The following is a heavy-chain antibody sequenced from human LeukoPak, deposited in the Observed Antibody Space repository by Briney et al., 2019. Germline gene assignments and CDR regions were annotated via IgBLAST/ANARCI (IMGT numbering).Heavy chain of an antibody. CDR3: ARGRNTMVRGVSRRYNWFDP. Sequence: SETLSLTCAVYGGSFSGYYWSWIRQPPGKGLEWIGEINHSGGTNYNPSLKSRVTISVDTSKNQFSLKLSSVTAADTAVYYCARGRNTMVRGVSRRYNWFDPWGQGTLVTVSS. V-gene: IGHV4-34*01. CDR1: GGSFSGYY. D-gene: IGHD3-10*01. CDR2: INHSGGT. J-gene: IGHJ5*02.